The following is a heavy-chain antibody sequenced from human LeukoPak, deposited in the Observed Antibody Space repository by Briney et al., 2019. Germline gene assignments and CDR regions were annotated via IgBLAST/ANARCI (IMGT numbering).Heavy chain of an antibody. J-gene: IGHJ4*02. CDR2: MNPNSGNT. V-gene: IGHV1-8*02. Sequence: AASVKVSCKASGYTFTGYYVHWVRRAPGQGLEWLGWMNPNSGNTGYAQKFQGRVTMTRNTSISTAYMELSSLRSEDTAVYYCARAALRKGYDSSGYYTYWGQGTLVTVSS. CDR3: ARAALRKGYDSSGYYTY. CDR1: GYTFTGYY. D-gene: IGHD3-22*01.